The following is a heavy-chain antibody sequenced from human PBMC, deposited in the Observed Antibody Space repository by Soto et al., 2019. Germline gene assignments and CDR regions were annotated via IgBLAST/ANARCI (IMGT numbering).Heavy chain of an antibody. CDR3: ARARYCISTSCYLYYGMDV. Sequence: QVQLVESGGGVVQPGRSLRLSCAASGFTFSSYAMHWVRQATGKGLEWVAVISYDGSNKYYADSVKGRFTISRDNSKNTLYLQMYSLRAEDTAVYYCARARYCISTSCYLYYGMDVWGQGTTVTVSS. CDR1: GFTFSSYA. V-gene: IGHV3-30-3*01. D-gene: IGHD2-2*01. J-gene: IGHJ6*02. CDR2: ISYDGSNK.